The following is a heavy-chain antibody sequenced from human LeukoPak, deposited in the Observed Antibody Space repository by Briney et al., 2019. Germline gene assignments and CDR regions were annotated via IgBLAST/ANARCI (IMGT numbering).Heavy chain of an antibody. V-gene: IGHV3-7*01. CDR3: ARGNWGSYYDTSGPTDY. D-gene: IGHD3-22*01. CDR1: GFTFSSYW. CDR2: IKQDGSEK. Sequence: GGSLRLSCAASGFTFSSYWMSWAPHAPGQGLERVANIKQDGSEKYYVDSVRGRFTISRDNAKNSLYLQMNSLGAEDTAVYYCARGNWGSYYDTSGPTDYWGQGTLVTVSS. J-gene: IGHJ4*02.